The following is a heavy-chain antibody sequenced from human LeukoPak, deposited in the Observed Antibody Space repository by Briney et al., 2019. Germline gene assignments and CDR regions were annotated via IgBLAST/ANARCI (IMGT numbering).Heavy chain of an antibody. CDR3: ARGRPGGTDY. Sequence: GGSLRLSCAASGFTFSSYWMRWVRQAPGKGLVWVSRIDADGTTTYYADSVKGRFTLSRDNAKNTLYLQMNSLRAEDTAVYYCARGRPGGTDYWGQGTLVTVSS. CDR1: GFTFSSYW. V-gene: IGHV3-74*01. D-gene: IGHD3-16*01. CDR2: IDADGTTT. J-gene: IGHJ4*02.